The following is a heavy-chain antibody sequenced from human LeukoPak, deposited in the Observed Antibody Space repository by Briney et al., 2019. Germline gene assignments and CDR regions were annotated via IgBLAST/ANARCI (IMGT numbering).Heavy chain of an antibody. D-gene: IGHD6-6*01. CDR3: AREGEAARPGLNDAFDI. V-gene: IGHV1-18*01. Sequence: GASVKVSCKASGYTFTSYGISWVRQAPGQGLEWMGWISAYNGNTNYAQKLQGRVTMTTDTSTSTAYMELRSLRSDDTAVYYCAREGEAARPGLNDAFDIWGQGTMVTVSS. J-gene: IGHJ3*02. CDR1: GYTFTSYG. CDR2: ISAYNGNT.